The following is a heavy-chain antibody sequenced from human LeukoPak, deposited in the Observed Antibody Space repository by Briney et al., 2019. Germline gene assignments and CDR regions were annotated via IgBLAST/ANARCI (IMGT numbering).Heavy chain of an antibody. J-gene: IGHJ4*02. CDR3: ARGPYSSGWYYFDY. D-gene: IGHD6-19*01. CDR1: GFTFSSYW. CDR2: INSDGSST. V-gene: IGHV3-74*01. Sequence: GGSLRLSCAASGFTFSSYWMHWVRQASGKGLVWVSRINSDGSSTSYADSVKGRFTISRDNAKNTLYLQMNSLRAEDTAVYYCARGPYSSGWYYFDYWGQGTLVTVSS.